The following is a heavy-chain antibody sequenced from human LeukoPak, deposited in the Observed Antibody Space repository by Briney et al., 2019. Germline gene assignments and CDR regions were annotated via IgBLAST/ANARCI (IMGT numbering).Heavy chain of an antibody. CDR3: AKVDGVRAAPGRGRVDS. V-gene: IGHV3-23*01. CDR2: ISGSGGST. Sequence: GGSLRLSCAASGFAFSSYVMTWVRQAPGKGLEWVSGISGSGGSTYDADSVKGRFTVSRDNSKSTLYLHLNSLRVEDTAVYYCAKVDGVRAAPGRGRVDSWGQGTLVTVSS. J-gene: IGHJ4*02. D-gene: IGHD6-13*01. CDR1: GFAFSSYV.